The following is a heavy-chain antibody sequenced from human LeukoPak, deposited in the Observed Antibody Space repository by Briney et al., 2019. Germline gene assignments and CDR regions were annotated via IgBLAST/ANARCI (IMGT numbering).Heavy chain of an antibody. CDR2: MNPNSGNT. Sequence: GASVKVSCKASGYTFTSYDINWVRQATGQGLEWMGWMNPNSGNTGYAQKFQGRVTITRNTSISTAYMELSSLRSEDTAAYYCARARRDGYNLANWGQGTLVTVSS. CDR3: ARARRDGYNLAN. V-gene: IGHV1-8*01. D-gene: IGHD5-24*01. J-gene: IGHJ4*02. CDR1: GYTFTSYD.